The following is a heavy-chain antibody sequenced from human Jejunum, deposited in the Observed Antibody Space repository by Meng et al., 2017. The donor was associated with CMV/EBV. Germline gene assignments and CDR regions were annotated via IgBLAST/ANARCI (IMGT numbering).Heavy chain of an antibody. Sequence: LQRLCPAVLSRWDTLSLTCPASVGSISKHHWRWMWQAAGKGLEWIGRIYSRDPYNYHPSLNSRLTMSLDTSKNQFSLNLSSVTAADTAIYYCARGPGASTREGFDYWGLGTLVTVSS. J-gene: IGHJ4*02. CDR2: IYSRDPY. D-gene: IGHD1-26*01. V-gene: IGHV4-4*07. CDR3: ARGPGASTREGFDY. CDR1: VGSISKHH.